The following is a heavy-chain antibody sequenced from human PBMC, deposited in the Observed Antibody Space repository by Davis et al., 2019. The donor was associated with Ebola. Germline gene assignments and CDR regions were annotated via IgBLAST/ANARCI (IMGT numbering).Heavy chain of an antibody. Sequence: SGPTLVKPTQTLTLTCSFSGFSLSSSGVGVAWFRQPPGKALEWLALIYGDDDKRYRPSLKTRLTLTKDTSKNQVVLTLPNMDSVDTATYYCAHLHCTSAACCYDYWGQGTLVTVSS. CDR2: IYGDDDK. D-gene: IGHD2-2*01. J-gene: IGHJ4*02. V-gene: IGHV2-5*02. CDR3: AHLHCTSAACCYDY. CDR1: GFSLSSSGVG.